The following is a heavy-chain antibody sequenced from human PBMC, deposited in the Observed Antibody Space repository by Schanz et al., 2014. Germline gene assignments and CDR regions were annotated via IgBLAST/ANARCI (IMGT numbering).Heavy chain of an antibody. CDR2: INPSGGSK. CDR3: ARDGVDAAAGGNY. D-gene: IGHD6-13*01. Sequence: QVQVVQSGAEVKKPGASVKVSCKASGYTFTSDSMHWVRQAPGQGLEWMGMINPSGGSKTYAQKFQGRVTMTRDTSTSTVYMELSSLRSEDTAVYYCARDGVDAAAGGNYWGQGTLVTVSS. V-gene: IGHV1-46*03. CDR1: GYTFTSDS. J-gene: IGHJ4*02.